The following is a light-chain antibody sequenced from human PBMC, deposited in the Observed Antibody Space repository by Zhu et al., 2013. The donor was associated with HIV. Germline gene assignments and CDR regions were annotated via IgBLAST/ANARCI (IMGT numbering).Light chain of an antibody. CDR3: QQYHDWPFI. Sequence: DIVMTQSPDSLAVSLGERATINCKSSQSVFNTSKNKNYLAWYQQKPGQPLKLLLYWASTRYPGVPDRFSGSGSGTDFTLTINSLQSEDVAVYYCQQYHDWPFIFGPGTKLEI. J-gene: IGKJ2*01. V-gene: IGKV4-1*01. CDR1: QSVFNTSKNKNY. CDR2: WAS.